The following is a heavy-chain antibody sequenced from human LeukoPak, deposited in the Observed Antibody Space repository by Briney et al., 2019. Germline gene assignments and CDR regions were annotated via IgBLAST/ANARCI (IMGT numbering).Heavy chain of an antibody. V-gene: IGHV3-30*04. CDR1: GFPFSSYA. D-gene: IGHD3-3*01. CDR2: ITYDGSNK. J-gene: IGHJ4*02. CDR3: AREEDDFWSGIGPFDY. Sequence: GGSLRLSCAASGFPFSSYAMHWVRQAPGKGLEWVAVITYDGSNKYYADSVKGRFTISRDNSKNTLYLQMNSLRAEDTAVYYCAREEDDFWSGIGPFDYWGQGTLVTVSS.